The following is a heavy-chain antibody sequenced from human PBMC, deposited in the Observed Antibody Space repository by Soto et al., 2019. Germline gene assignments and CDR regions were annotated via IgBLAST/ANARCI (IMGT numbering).Heavy chain of an antibody. J-gene: IGHJ6*02. Sequence: ASVKLSCKASGGTFSSYAISRVRQAPGQGLELMGEIIPISGAANYAHKFQGRVTITADVSASTAYMELSSLRSEDTAVYCCAGSLRFFLAGMDVWGQGTTVTVSS. CDR3: AGSLRFFLAGMDV. D-gene: IGHD3-3*01. CDR2: IIPISGAA. V-gene: IGHV1-69*13. CDR1: GGTFSSYA.